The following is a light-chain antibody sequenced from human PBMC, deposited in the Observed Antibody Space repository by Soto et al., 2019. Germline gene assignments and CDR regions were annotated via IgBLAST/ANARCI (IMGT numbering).Light chain of an antibody. CDR2: RNH. CDR1: SSDFVSNS. V-gene: IGLV1-47*01. CDR3: ATWDDNLSGPSWV. Sequence: QSVLTQSPSASGTPGQRVTISCSASSSDFVSNSVSWYQHVPGTAPKHLISRNHQRPSVVPDRFSGSKSGTSASLTISDLRSEDEDDYYCATWDDNLSGPSWVFGGGTKLPVL. J-gene: IGLJ3*02.